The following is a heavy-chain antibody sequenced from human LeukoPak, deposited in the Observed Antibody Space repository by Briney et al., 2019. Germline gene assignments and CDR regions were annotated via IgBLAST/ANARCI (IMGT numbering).Heavy chain of an antibody. V-gene: IGHV3-23*01. D-gene: IGHD4-23*01. J-gene: IGHJ4*02. CDR1: GFTFSSYA. CDR2: ISGSGGST. CDR3: ARDHISTGGGNAYYFDY. Sequence: PGGSLRLSCAASGFTFSSYAMSWVRQAPGKGLEWVSAISGSGGSTYYADSVKGRFTISRDNSKNTLYLQMNSLRAEDTAVYYCARDHISTGGGNAYYFDYWGQGTLVTVSS.